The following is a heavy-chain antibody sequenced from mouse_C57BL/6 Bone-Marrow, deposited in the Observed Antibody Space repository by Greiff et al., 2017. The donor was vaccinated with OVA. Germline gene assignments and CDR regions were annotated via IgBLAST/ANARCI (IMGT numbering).Heavy chain of an antibody. D-gene: IGHD2-5*01. CDR1: GYTFTDYY. CDR3: AKGYYSNRFAY. V-gene: IGHV1-19*01. J-gene: IGHJ3*01. Sequence: VQLKQSGPVLVKPGASVKMSCKASGYTFTDYYMNWVKQSHGKSLEWIGVINPYNGGTSYNQKFKGKATLTVDKSSSTAYMELNSLTSEDSAVYYCAKGYYSNRFAYWGQGTLVTVSA. CDR2: INPYNGGT.